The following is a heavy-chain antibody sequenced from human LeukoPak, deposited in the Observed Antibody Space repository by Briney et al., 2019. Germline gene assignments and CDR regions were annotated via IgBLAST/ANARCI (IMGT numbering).Heavy chain of an antibody. CDR2: INHSGST. CDR3: ARGANFDY. J-gene: IGHJ4*02. V-gene: IGHV4-34*01. Sequence: PSETLSLTCAVYGGSFSGYYWNWIRQPPGKGLEWIGEINHSGSTNYNPSLKSRVTISVDTSKNQFSLKLSSVTAADTAVYYCARGANFDYWGQGTLVTVS. CDR1: GGSFSGYY.